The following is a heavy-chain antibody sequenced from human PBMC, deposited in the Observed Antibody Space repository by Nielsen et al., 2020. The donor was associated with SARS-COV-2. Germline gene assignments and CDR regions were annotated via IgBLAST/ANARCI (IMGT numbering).Heavy chain of an antibody. CDR2: ISWNSGSI. CDR1: GFTFDDYA. D-gene: IGHD2-15*01. Sequence: SLKISCAASGFTFDDYAMHWVRQAPGKGLEWVSGISWNSGSIGYADSVKGRFTTSRDNAKNSLYLQMNRLRAEDTALYYCAKEPVVVVAATHYGMDVWGQGTTVTVSS. V-gene: IGHV3-9*01. CDR3: AKEPVVVVAATHYGMDV. J-gene: IGHJ6*02.